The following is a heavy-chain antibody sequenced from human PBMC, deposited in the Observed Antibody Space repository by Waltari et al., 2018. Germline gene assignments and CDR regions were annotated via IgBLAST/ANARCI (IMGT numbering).Heavy chain of an antibody. CDR2: IDRDGNT. D-gene: IGHD1-1*01. CDR1: GFSVRDNY. CDR3: ASTLHLDGWLDGFDI. J-gene: IGHJ3*02. V-gene: IGHV3-53*01. Sequence: EEQLVESGGGVLTIGGSLRLYCEGSGFSVRDNYMNWVRQGPGKGLEWVSTIDRDGNTYYADSVKGRFATSRGSSRDTVYFEMNSLRPDDTAVYYCASTLHLDGWLDGFDIWGQGTVVTVSS.